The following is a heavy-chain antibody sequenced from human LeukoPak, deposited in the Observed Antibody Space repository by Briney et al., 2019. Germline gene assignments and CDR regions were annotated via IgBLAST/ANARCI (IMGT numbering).Heavy chain of an antibody. J-gene: IGHJ3*01. CDR3: ARDAVPRDYGDTVNVYDL. CDR1: GGSISSYY. D-gene: IGHD4-17*01. Sequence: KPSETLSLTCTVSGGSISSYYWSWIRQPAGKGLEWIGRIYTSGSTNYNPSLKSRVTMSVDTSKNQFSLKLSSVTAADTAVYYCARDAVPRDYGDTVNVYDLWGQGTMVTV. CDR2: IYTSGST. V-gene: IGHV4-4*07.